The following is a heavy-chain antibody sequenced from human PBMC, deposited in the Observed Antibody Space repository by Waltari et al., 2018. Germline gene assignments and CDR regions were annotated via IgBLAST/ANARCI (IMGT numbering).Heavy chain of an antibody. D-gene: IGHD1-26*01. Sequence: QVQLVQSGAEVKKPGASVKVSCKASGYTFTSYAMHWVRQAPGQRLEWMGWINAGNGNTKYSQKFQGRVTITRDTSASTAYMELSSLRSEDTAVYYCAGRGGSYLVWYFDLWGRGTLVTVSS. CDR2: INAGNGNT. CDR1: GYTFTSYA. J-gene: IGHJ2*01. CDR3: AGRGGSYLVWYFDL. V-gene: IGHV1-3*01.